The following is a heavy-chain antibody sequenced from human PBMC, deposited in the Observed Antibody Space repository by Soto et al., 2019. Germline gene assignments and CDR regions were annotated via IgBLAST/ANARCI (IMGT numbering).Heavy chain of an antibody. CDR3: AGHYYDSSGYYY. D-gene: IGHD3-22*01. Sequence: SVKVSCKASGGTFSSYAISWVRQAPGQGLEWMGGIIPIFGTANYAQKFQGRVTITADESTSTAYMEVSSLRSEDTAVYYCAGHYYDSSGYYYWGQGTLVTVSS. V-gene: IGHV1-69*13. CDR1: GGTFSSYA. J-gene: IGHJ4*02. CDR2: IIPIFGTA.